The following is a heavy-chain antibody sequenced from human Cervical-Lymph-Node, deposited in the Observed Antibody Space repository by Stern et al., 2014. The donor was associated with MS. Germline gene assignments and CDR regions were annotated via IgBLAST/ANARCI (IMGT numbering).Heavy chain of an antibody. V-gene: IGHV3-72*01. Sequence: VQLVESGGGLVQPGGSLRLSCAASGFTFTDHYMDWVRQPPARGLEWVGRVRYKGHNYTTQYAASVKDRFSVSGDDSKNSVYLQMNSLKSEDTAVYYCATTLGRGTGDHLGQGTLVTVSS. CDR3: ATTLGRGTGDH. CDR2: VRYKGHNYTT. D-gene: IGHD1-14*01. CDR1: GFTFTDHY. J-gene: IGHJ4*02.